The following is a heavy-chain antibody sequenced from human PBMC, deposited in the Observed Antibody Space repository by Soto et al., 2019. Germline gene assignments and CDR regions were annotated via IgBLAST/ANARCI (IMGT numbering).Heavy chain of an antibody. D-gene: IGHD3-10*01. J-gene: IGHJ4*02. Sequence: PAGSLRLSCAASGFAFWNYGMHWGRQAPGRRLEWVAFISDDGINDYYADSVKSRFTISRDNSKNTLYLQMNSLRPEDTAVYYCARDSGAHYNSGTILDWAQGTRVTVSS. CDR2: ISDDGIND. CDR1: GFAFWNYG. V-gene: IGHV3-30-3*01. CDR3: ARDSGAHYNSGTILD.